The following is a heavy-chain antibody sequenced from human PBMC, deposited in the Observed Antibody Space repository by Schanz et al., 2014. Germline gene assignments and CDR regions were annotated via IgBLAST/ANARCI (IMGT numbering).Heavy chain of an antibody. Sequence: EVQLVESGGGLVQPGGSLRLSCGGSGFTFSKYWMSWVRQAPGKGLEWEANIKQDGSEKYYVDAVKGRFTISRDNAKNTLYLHMNALRSEDTAVYYCAKDSTHIDIVLVPTANDYWGQGTLVTVSS. D-gene: IGHD2-2*01. V-gene: IGHV3-7*01. J-gene: IGHJ4*02. CDR3: AKDSTHIDIVLVPTANDY. CDR1: GFTFSKYW. CDR2: IKQDGSEK.